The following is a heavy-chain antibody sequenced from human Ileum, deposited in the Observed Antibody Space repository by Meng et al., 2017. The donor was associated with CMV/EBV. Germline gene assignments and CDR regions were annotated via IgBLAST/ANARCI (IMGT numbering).Heavy chain of an antibody. CDR1: GYTFTSYY. V-gene: IGHV1-46*01. CDR2: INPSGGST. D-gene: IGHD2-2*01. Sequence: ASVKVSCKASGYTFTSYYMHWVRQAPGQGLEWMGIINPSGGSTSYAQKFKGRVTMTRDTSTSTVYMELSSLTSEDTAVYYCARDLEEDCSSTSCYRFDPWGQGTLVTVSS. CDR3: ARDLEEDCSSTSCYRFDP. J-gene: IGHJ5*02.